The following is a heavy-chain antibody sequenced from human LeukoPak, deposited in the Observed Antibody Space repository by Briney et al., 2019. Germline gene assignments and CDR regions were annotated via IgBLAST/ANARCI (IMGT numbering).Heavy chain of an antibody. Sequence: GGSLRLSCAASGFTFSSYAMNWVRQAPGKGLEWVSVISGSGVNTYYADSVTGRFTISRDNSKNTLYLQMNSLRAEDTAVYYCAKDLRETYYYDSRGGDYWGQGTLVTVSS. CDR3: AKDLRETYYYDSRGGDY. D-gene: IGHD3-22*01. CDR1: GFTFSSYA. J-gene: IGHJ4*02. V-gene: IGHV3-23*01. CDR2: ISGSGVNT.